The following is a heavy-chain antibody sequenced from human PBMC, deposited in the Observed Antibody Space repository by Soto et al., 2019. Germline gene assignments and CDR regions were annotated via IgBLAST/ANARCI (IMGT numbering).Heavy chain of an antibody. Sequence: PSETLSLTCTVSGGSISSGGYYWSWIRQHPGKGLEWIGYIYYSGSTYYNPSLKSRVTISVDTSKNQFSLKLSSVTAADTAVYYCARERGDYGEYFAFDIWGQGTMVTVSS. CDR3: ARERGDYGEYFAFDI. J-gene: IGHJ3*02. CDR1: GGSISSGGYY. D-gene: IGHD4-17*01. V-gene: IGHV4-31*03. CDR2: IYYSGST.